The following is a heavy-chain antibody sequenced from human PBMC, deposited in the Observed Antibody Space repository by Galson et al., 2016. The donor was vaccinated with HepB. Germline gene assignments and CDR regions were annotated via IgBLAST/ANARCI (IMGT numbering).Heavy chain of an antibody. V-gene: IGHV1-69*13. CDR3: ATDPLLDS. Sequence: SVKVSCKASGGTFNSYAISWVRQAPGQGLEWMGAIIPTFGKTNYAQRFQDRVTITADESTSTTYLALSSLRSEDTAMYYCATDPLLDSWGQGSLVTVSS. J-gene: IGHJ4*02. CDR2: IIPTFGKT. CDR1: GGTFNSYA.